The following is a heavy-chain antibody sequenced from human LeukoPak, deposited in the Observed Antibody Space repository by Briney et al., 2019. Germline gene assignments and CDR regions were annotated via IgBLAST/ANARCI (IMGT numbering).Heavy chain of an antibody. CDR3: AKRAGDSGGYLDY. D-gene: IGHD3-22*01. J-gene: IGHJ4*02. CDR2: ISGSAGGT. V-gene: IGHV3-23*01. CDR1: GFTFSSYG. Sequence: PGGSLRLSCAASGFTFSSYGMTWVRQAPGKGLEWVSGISGSAGGTYYADSVKGRFTISRDNSKNTLYLQVNSLRAEDTAIYYCAKRAGDSGGYLDYWGQGTLVTVSS.